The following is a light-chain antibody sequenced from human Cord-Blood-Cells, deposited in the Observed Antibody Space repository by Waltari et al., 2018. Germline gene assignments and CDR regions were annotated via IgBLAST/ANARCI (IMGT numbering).Light chain of an antibody. V-gene: IGLV3-19*01. CDR3: NSRDSSGNHYV. CDR2: GKN. Sequence: SSELTQDPAVSVALVQTVRITCQGDSHRSYYASWYQQKPGQAPVLVIYGKNNRPSGIPDRFSGSSSGNTASLTITGAQAEDEADYYCNSRDSSGNHYVFGTGTKVTVL. J-gene: IGLJ1*01. CDR1: SHRSYY.